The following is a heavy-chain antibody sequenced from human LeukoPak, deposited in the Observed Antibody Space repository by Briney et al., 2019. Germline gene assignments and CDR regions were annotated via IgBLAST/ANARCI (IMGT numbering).Heavy chain of an antibody. V-gene: IGHV4-59*02. J-gene: IGHJ4*02. Sequence: SDTLSLSCTVSGASVSSYYWSWIRQPPGKGPEWIGYFSYSGSTNYNPSLKSRVTISVDTSKNQFSLNLSSVTAADTAVYYCARGPLDSGYTYFDYWGQGTLVSVAS. CDR1: GASVSSYY. D-gene: IGHD5-12*01. CDR3: ARGPLDSGYTYFDY. CDR2: FSYSGST.